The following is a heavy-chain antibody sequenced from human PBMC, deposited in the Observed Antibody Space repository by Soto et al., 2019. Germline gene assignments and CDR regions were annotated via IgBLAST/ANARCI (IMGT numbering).Heavy chain of an antibody. CDR3: ARALTLPAYYYGMDV. Sequence: SMRVPNAAADFICGGLEGRRLLQATGKGLEWVSYISSSATTIYYADSVKGRFTISRDNAKNSLFLQMNSLRAEDTAIYYCARALTLPAYYYGMDVWGQGSTVTVTS. CDR2: ISSSATTI. V-gene: IGHV3-48*03. CDR1: DFICGGLE. J-gene: IGHJ6*02.